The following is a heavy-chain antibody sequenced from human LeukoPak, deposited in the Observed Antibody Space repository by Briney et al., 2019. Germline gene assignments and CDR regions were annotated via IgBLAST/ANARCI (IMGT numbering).Heavy chain of an antibody. CDR2: ISYDGSNK. J-gene: IGHJ4*02. Sequence: PGGSLRLSCAASGFTFSSYSMHWVRQAPGKGLEWVAVISYDGSNKYYADSVKGRFTISRDNSKNTLYLQMNSLRAEDTAVYYCASGITMIVGGAFDIWGQGTLVTVSS. V-gene: IGHV3-30*03. D-gene: IGHD3-22*01. CDR1: GFTFSSYS. CDR3: ASGITMIVGGAFDI.